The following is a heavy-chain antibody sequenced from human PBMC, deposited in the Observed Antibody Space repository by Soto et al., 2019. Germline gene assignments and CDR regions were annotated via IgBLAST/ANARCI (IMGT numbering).Heavy chain of an antibody. CDR3: AALDTAMVKTAGY. V-gene: IGHV3-7*01. D-gene: IGHD5-18*01. CDR1: GYSISTYW. Sequence: EVQLVESGGGLVQPGGSLRLSCAASGYSISTYWMSWVRQAPGKGLEWVANVKQDGSEEYYVDSVKGRFTISRDNAKNSWYLQMNSLRVEDTAVYYCAALDTAMVKTAGYWGQGTLVTVSS. CDR2: VKQDGSEE. J-gene: IGHJ4*02.